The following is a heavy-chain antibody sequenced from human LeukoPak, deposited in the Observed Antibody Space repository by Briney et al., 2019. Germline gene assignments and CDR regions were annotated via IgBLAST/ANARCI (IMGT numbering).Heavy chain of an antibody. V-gene: IGHV3-7*01. CDR2: IKQDGSEK. Sequence: GRSLRLSCAASGFAFSSDLISWVRQAPGKGLDWVANIKQDGSEKYYVDSVKGRFTISRDNAKNSLYLKMNSLRAEDTAVYYCASCAYSYGYLYYYYYGMDVWGQGTTVTVSS. CDR1: GFAFSSDL. CDR3: ASCAYSYGYLYYYYYGMDV. J-gene: IGHJ6*02. D-gene: IGHD5-18*01.